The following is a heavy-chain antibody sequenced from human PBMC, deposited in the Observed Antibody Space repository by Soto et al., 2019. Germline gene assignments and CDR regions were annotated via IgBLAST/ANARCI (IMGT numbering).Heavy chain of an antibody. CDR2: ISLYSDGT. V-gene: IGHV1-18*01. Sequence: ASVKVSCKTSGYTFSNYGITWVRQAPGQPLEWLGWISLYSDGTNYAQKFQGRVSMTTDTSTTTAYMELRSLRSDDTAVYYCARVVPAAEDFFGPWRQRTLVTVSS. J-gene: IGHJ5*02. CDR1: GYTFSNYG. CDR3: ARVVPAAEDFFGP. D-gene: IGHD2-2*01.